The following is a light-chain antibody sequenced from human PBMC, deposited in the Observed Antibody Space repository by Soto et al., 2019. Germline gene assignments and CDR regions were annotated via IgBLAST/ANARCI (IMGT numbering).Light chain of an antibody. V-gene: IGKV3-11*01. J-gene: IGKJ5*01. CDR3: QQYGSSPPSIT. CDR1: QTVSSY. CDR2: DAS. Sequence: EIVLTQSPATLSLSPGERATLSCRASQTVSSYLLWYQQKPGEAPRLVIYDASNRATGVPARFSGSRSGTDFTLTISDLEPADFGLYYCQQYGSSPPSITFGQGTRLEIK.